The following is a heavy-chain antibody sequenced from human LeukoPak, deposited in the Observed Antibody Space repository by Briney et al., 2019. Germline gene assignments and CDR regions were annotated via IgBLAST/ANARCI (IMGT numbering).Heavy chain of an antibody. J-gene: IGHJ4*02. D-gene: IGHD2-21*01. V-gene: IGHV3-23*01. CDR2: IIGSGGSA. CDR1: GFTFTSYA. CDR3: AKIVGSSHC. Sequence: PGRSLRPSCAAHGFTFTSYALSWVRQAPGKGMEWVSGIIGSGGSAYYADSVKGRFTISRDNSKNTLYLHMNSLRVEDTAVYYCAKIVGSSHCWGQGTLVTVSS.